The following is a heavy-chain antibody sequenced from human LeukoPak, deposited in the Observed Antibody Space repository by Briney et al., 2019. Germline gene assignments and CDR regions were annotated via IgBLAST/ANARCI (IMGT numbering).Heavy chain of an antibody. CDR2: INWNGGST. CDR1: GFTFDDYG. V-gene: IGHV3-20*04. CDR3: AATYYYDGSGDY. D-gene: IGHD3-22*01. J-gene: IGHJ4*02. Sequence: GGSLRLSCAASGFTFDDYGMSWVRQAPGKGLEWVSGINWNGGSTGYADSVKGRFTISRGNAKNSLYLLMNSLRTEDTAVYYCAATYYYDGSGDYWGQGTLVTVSS.